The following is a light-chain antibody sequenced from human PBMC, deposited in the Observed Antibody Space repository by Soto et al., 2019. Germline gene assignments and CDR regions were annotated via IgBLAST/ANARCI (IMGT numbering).Light chain of an antibody. CDR2: GAS. CDR1: QSVNAN. V-gene: IGKV3-15*01. J-gene: IGKJ1*01. CDR3: QQYNTWLWT. Sequence: EVVMTQSPATLSVSPGERATLSCRASQSVNANLAWYQQKPAQAPRLLIHGASNRASGIPAGFSGSGFGTDLILTISSLQSEDFAVYYCQQYNTWLWTSGQGTKVEI.